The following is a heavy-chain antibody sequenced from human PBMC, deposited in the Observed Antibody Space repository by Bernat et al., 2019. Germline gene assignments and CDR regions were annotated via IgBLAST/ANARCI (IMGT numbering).Heavy chain of an antibody. V-gene: IGHV4-59*01. CDR1: GGSISSYY. Sequence: QVQLQESGPGLVKPSETLSLTCTVSGGSISSYYWSWIRQPPGKGLEWIGYIYYSGSTNYNPSLNSRVTISVDTSKNQFSLKLSSVTAADTAVYYCARLYSYGYFDYWGQGTLVTVSS. J-gene: IGHJ4*02. CDR3: ARLYSYGYFDY. D-gene: IGHD5-18*01. CDR2: IYYSGST.